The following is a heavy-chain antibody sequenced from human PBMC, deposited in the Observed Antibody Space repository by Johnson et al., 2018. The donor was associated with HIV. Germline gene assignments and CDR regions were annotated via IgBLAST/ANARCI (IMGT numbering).Heavy chain of an antibody. V-gene: IGHV3-9*01. J-gene: IGHJ3*02. CDR1: GFTFDDSA. CDR3: AKVLLPQDAFDI. Sequence: VPLVESGGGLVQPGRSLRLSCPASGFTFDDSALHWVRQAPGKGLEWVSGISGNSGSIGYADSVKGRFTISRDNAKNSLYLQMNSLRAEATALYYCAKVLLPQDAFDIGGQGTMVTVSS. D-gene: IGHD2/OR15-2a*01. CDR2: ISGNSGSI.